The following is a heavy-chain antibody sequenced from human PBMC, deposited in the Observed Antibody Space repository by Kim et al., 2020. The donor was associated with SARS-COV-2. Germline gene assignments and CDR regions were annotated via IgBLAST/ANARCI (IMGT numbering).Heavy chain of an antibody. CDR2: IKSKTDGGTT. CDR1: GFTFSNAW. J-gene: IGHJ4*02. CDR3: TTIAAGTFLDYFDY. Sequence: GGSLRLSCAASGFTFSNAWMSWVRQAPGKGLEWVGRIKSKTDGGTTDYAAPVKGRFTISRDDSKNTLYLQMNSLKTEDTAVYYCTTIAAGTFLDYFDYWGQGTLVTVSS. V-gene: IGHV3-15*01. D-gene: IGHD6-13*01.